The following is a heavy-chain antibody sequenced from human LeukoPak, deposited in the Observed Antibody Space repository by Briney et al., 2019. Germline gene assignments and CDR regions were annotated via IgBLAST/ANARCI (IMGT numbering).Heavy chain of an antibody. CDR2: IIPIFGTA. CDR3: ARSLASGYDYNWFDP. V-gene: IGHV1-69*05. CDR1: GGTFSSYA. Sequence: GSSVKVSCKASGGTFSSYAISWVRQAPGQGLEWMGGIIPIFGTANYAQKFQGRVTITTDESTSTAYMELSSPRSEDTAVYYCARSLASGYDYNWFDPWGQGTLVTVSS. D-gene: IGHD5-12*01. J-gene: IGHJ5*02.